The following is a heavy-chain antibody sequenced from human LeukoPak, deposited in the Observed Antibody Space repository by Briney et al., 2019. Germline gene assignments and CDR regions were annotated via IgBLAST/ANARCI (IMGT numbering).Heavy chain of an antibody. D-gene: IGHD6-19*01. CDR1: GFTFSAYS. J-gene: IGHJ3*01. CDR3: VRVGSGASRADTLDL. CDR2: ICAAGSHI. Sequence: KPGGSLRLSCAASGFTFSAYSMNWVRQAPGGGLEWVSSICAAGSHIYYADSMKGRFTISRDNAKSSLFLQMNSLRAEDTGIYYCVRVGSGASRADTLDLWGQGTMVTVSS. V-gene: IGHV3-21*01.